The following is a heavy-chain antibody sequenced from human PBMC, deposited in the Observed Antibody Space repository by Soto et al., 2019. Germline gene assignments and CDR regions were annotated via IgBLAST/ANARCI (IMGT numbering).Heavy chain of an antibody. CDR2: INAHSGGT. CDR1: GFSFTGYY. D-gene: IGHD6-6*01. CDR3: AKDLTRQLAYWLDP. J-gene: IGHJ5*02. V-gene: IGHV1-2*02. Sequence: SVKVSCRASGFSFTGYYIHWLRQAPVQGLEWMGWINAHSGGTEYAQKFQGRVTLTRDTSIATAYLTLTSLTSDDTALYYCAKDLTRQLAYWLDPWGQGTQVTVSS.